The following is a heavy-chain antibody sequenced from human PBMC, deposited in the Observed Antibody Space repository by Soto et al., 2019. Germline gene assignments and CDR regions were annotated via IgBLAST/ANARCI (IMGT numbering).Heavy chain of an antibody. V-gene: IGHV4-31*03. CDR3: ARDSGSYGLTYYYYGMDV. J-gene: IGHJ6*02. Sequence: PSATLSLTCTVSGSSISSDGSYSSWIRHHPGKGLEWMGYIYYSGSTYYNPSLKSRVTISVDTSKNQCSLKLRSVTAADTAVYYCARDSGSYGLTYYYYGMDVWGRGTTVTVSS. CDR2: IYYSGST. CDR1: GSSISSDGSY. D-gene: IGHD1-26*01.